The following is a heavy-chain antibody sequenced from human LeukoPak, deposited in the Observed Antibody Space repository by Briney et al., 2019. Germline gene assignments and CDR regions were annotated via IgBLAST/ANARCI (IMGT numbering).Heavy chain of an antibody. J-gene: IGHJ4*02. CDR1: GFTVSSNS. D-gene: IGHD2-21*02. V-gene: IGHV3-66*01. Sequence: PGWYLRLSGAGFGFTVSSNSMSWVRQTPGKGLEGVSVIYYGGSTFYADSVQGRVSISRHNSKNILYLLINNLRAEDSAVYYGARVAKECGGDGFSVFWGQGTLVSVSS. CDR2: IYYGGST. CDR3: ARVAKECGGDGFSVF.